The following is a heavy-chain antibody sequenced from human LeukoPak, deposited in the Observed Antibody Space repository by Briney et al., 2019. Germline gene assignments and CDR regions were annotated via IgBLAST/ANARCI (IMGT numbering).Heavy chain of an antibody. Sequence: GGSLRLSCAASGFTVSSNYMSWVRQAPGKGLEWVSFIYSGDNTYYADSVKGRFTISRDNSKSTLYLQMNSLRAEDTAVYYCARAYRSGYFNMGYWGQGTLVTVSS. D-gene: IGHD3-22*01. CDR2: IYSGDNT. CDR3: ARAYRSGYFNMGY. V-gene: IGHV3-66*01. CDR1: GFTVSSNY. J-gene: IGHJ4*02.